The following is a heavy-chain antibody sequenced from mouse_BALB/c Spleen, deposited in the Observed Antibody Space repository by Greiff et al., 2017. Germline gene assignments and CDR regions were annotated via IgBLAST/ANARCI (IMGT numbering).Heavy chain of an antibody. CDR1: GFSLTSYG. Sequence: QVQLKESGPGLVAPSQSLSITCTVSGFSLTSYGVHWVRQPPGKGLEWLGVIWAGGSTNYNSALMSRLSISKDNSKSQVFLKMNSLQTDDTAMYYCAREWGGNYLYYAMDYWGQGTSVTVSS. CDR2: IWAGGST. D-gene: IGHD2-1*01. CDR3: AREWGGNYLYYAMDY. J-gene: IGHJ4*01. V-gene: IGHV2-9*02.